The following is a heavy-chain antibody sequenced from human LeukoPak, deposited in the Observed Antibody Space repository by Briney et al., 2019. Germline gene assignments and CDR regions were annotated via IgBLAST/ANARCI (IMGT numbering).Heavy chain of an antibody. Sequence: GESLQISCKGSGYSFSNYWIGWVCQMPGKALEWMGIIYPGDSDTRYSPSFQGQVTISADKSISTASLQWSSLKASDTAMYYCARLGDYYDSSGKQYYFDYWGQGTLVTVSS. J-gene: IGHJ4*02. CDR1: GYSFSNYW. V-gene: IGHV5-51*01. CDR3: ARLGDYYDSSGKQYYFDY. D-gene: IGHD3-22*01. CDR2: IYPGDSDT.